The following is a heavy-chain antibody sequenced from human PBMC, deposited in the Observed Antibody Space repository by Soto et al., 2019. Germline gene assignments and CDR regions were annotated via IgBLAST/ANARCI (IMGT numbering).Heavy chain of an antibody. V-gene: IGHV3-23*01. Sequence: PGGSLRLSCAASGFTFSSYAMSWVRQAPGKGLEWVSAISGSGGSTYYADSVKGRFTISRDNSKNTLYLQMNSLRAEDTAVYYCAKPQDTAIQGYYYYGMDVWGQGTTVTVSS. CDR1: GFTFSSYA. D-gene: IGHD5-18*01. CDR3: AKPQDTAIQGYYYYGMDV. J-gene: IGHJ6*02. CDR2: ISGSGGST.